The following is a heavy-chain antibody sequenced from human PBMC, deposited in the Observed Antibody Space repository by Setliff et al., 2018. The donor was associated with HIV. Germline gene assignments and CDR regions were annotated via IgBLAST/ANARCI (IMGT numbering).Heavy chain of an antibody. CDR3: ARDQSDYNVLTGFGDFDY. J-gene: IGHJ4*01. CDR1: GGSISSSSDY. V-gene: IGHV4-39*07. CDR2: ISHSGST. D-gene: IGHD3-9*01. Sequence: ASETLSLTCSVSGGSISSSSDYWGWIRQPPGKGLEWIGTISHSGSTHYNSPLQGRISISIDTSKNQFSLTLTSVTAADTAMYYCARDQSDYNVLTGFGDFDYWGHGTLVTVSS.